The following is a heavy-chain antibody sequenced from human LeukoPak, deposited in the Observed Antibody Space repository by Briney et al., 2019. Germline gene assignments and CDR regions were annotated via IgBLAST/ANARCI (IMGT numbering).Heavy chain of an antibody. Sequence: GGSLRLSSAASGFTFSSYGMSWVRQASGKGLEWVGRNRSKANSYATAYAESVKGRCTISRDNSQNTAYLQMNSLNTEDTAVYYCTRIVVHFTSDYWGQGTLVTVSS. CDR3: TRIVVHFTSDY. CDR2: NRSKANSYAT. CDR1: GFTFSSYG. V-gene: IGHV3-73*01. J-gene: IGHJ4*02. D-gene: IGHD2-21*01.